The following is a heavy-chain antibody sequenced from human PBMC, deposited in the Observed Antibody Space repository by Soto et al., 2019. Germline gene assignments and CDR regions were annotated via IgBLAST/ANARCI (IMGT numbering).Heavy chain of an antibody. CDR2: ISSSSSYI. Sequence: GGSLRLSCAASGFTFSSYSMNWVRQAPGKGLEWVSSISSSSSYIYYADSVKGRFTISRDNAKNSLYLQMNSLRAEDTAVYYCARVLDILTGHGMDVWGQGTTVTVS. V-gene: IGHV3-21*01. J-gene: IGHJ6*02. CDR1: GFTFSSYS. D-gene: IGHD3-9*01. CDR3: ARVLDILTGHGMDV.